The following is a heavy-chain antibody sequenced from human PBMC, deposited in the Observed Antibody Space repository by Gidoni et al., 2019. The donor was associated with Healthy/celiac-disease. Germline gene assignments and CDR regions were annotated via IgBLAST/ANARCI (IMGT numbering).Heavy chain of an antibody. CDR3: ATRGHSGYDLPGSAMDV. V-gene: IGHV3-23*01. D-gene: IGHD5-12*01. J-gene: IGHJ6*02. CDR2: ISGSGGST. CDR1: GFTFSSYA. Sequence: EVQLLESGGGFVQPGGSLRLSCAASGFTFSSYAMSWVRQAPGKGLEWVSAISGSGGSTYYADSVKGRFTISRDNSKNTLYLQMNSLRAEDTAVYYCATRGHSGYDLPGSAMDVWGQGTTVTVSS.